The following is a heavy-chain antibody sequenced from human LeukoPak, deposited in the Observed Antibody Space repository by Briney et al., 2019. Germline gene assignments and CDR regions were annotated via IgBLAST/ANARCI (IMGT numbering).Heavy chain of an antibody. V-gene: IGHV1-8*03. CDR2: MNPNSGNT. J-gene: IGHJ3*02. Sequence: ASVKVSCKASGYTFTSYDINWVRQATGQGLEWMGWMNPNSGNTGYAQKFQGRVTITRNTSISTAYMELSSLRSEDTAVYYRAADSQVVIRAFDIWGQGTMVTVSS. D-gene: IGHD3-22*01. CDR3: AADSQVVIRAFDI. CDR1: GYTFTSYD.